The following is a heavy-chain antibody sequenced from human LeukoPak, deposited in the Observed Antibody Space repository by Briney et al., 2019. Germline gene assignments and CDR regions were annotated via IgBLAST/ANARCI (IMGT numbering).Heavy chain of an antibody. Sequence: PSETLSLTCTVSGGSISSSSYYWSWIRQPAGKGLEWIGRIYTSGSTNYNPSLKSRVTISVDTSKNQFSLKLSSVTAADTAVYYCARGRAVAGTGDYWGQGTLVTVSS. CDR1: GGSISSSSYY. CDR3: ARGRAVAGTGDY. V-gene: IGHV4-61*02. D-gene: IGHD6-19*01. J-gene: IGHJ4*02. CDR2: IYTSGST.